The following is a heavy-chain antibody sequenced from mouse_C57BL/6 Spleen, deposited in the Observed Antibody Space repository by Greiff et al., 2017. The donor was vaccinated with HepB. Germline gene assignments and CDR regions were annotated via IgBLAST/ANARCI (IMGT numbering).Heavy chain of an antibody. CDR1: GYTFTSCW. J-gene: IGHJ3*01. D-gene: IGHD2-2*01. CDR3: AFYYGYDVGAWFAY. CDR2: IYPNSGGT. Sequence: VQLQQPGAELVKPGASVKLSCKASGYTFTSCWMHWVKQRPGRGLEWIGRIYPNSGGTKYNEKFKSKATLTVDKPSSTAYMQLSSLTSEDSAVYYCAFYYGYDVGAWFAYWGQGTLVTVSA. V-gene: IGHV1-72*01.